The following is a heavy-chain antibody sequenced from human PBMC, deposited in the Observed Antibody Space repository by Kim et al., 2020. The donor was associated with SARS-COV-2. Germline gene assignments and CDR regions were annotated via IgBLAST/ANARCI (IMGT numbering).Heavy chain of an antibody. D-gene: IGHD4-17*01. CDR1: GGTFSSYA. CDR3: SRDGDYGDYFYY. CDR2: IIPIFGTA. V-gene: IGHV1-69*06. Sequence: SVKVSCKASGGTFSSYAISWVRQAPGQGLEWMGGIIPIFGTANYAQKFQGRVTITADKSTSTAYMELSSLRSEDPAVYYCSRDGDYGDYFYYWGQGTLV. J-gene: IGHJ4*02.